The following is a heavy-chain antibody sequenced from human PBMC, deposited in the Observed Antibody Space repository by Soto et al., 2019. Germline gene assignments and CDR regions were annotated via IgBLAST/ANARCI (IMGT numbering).Heavy chain of an antibody. CDR1: GGTFSSYA. CDR2: IIPIFGTA. CDR3: AREGACSGGSCYPYYFDY. D-gene: IGHD2-15*01. V-gene: IGHV1-69*06. J-gene: IGHJ4*02. Sequence: SVKVSFKASGGTFSSYAISWLRQAPGQGLEWMGGIIPIFGTANYAQKFQGRVTITADKSTSTAYMELSSLRSEDTAVYYCAREGACSGGSCYPYYFDYWGQGTLVTVSS.